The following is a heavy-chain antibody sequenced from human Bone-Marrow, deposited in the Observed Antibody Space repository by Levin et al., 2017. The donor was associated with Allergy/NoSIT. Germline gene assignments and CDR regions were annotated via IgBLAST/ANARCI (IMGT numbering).Heavy chain of an antibody. CDR3: ARLLATTGIGLGY. D-gene: IGHD6-13*01. CDR1: GFTFSTYW. J-gene: IGHJ4*02. CDR2: IRFDGSTT. Sequence: GESLKISCAASGFTFSTYWMHWVRQAPGKGLEWVSRIRFDGSTTTYADFVKGRFTISRDNAKDTLYLHMNSLRAEDTAVYYCARLLATTGIGLGYWGQGTLVTVSS. V-gene: IGHV3-74*01.